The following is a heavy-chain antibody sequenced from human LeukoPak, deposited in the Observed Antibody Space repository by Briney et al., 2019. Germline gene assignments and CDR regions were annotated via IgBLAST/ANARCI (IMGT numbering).Heavy chain of an antibody. CDR1: GCSISSYY. Sequence: KPSETLSLTCTVSGCSISSYYWSWIRQPPGKGLEWIGYIYYSGSTDYNPSLKSRVTISVDTSKNQFSLKLSSVTAADTAVYYCARGVRQQLGGENWFDPWGQGTLVTVSS. CDR3: ARGVRQQLGGENWFDP. D-gene: IGHD6-13*01. J-gene: IGHJ5*02. CDR2: IYYSGST. V-gene: IGHV4-59*01.